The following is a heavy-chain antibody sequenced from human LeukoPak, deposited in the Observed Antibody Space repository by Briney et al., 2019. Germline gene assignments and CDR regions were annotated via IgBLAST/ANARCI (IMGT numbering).Heavy chain of an antibody. CDR1: GXAFNSYA. CDR2: LSGFGDLT. V-gene: IGHV3-23*01. CDR3: AKNYAPGNAFYDY. J-gene: IGHJ4*02. Sequence: GGPLRLSCAASGXAFNSYAMSWVRQAPGKGLEWVSALSGFGDLTDYADSVKGRFTISRDNSKNTLFLQMNSLRVEDTAIYYCAKNYAPGNAFYDYWGRGAPVTVSS. D-gene: IGHD3-10*02.